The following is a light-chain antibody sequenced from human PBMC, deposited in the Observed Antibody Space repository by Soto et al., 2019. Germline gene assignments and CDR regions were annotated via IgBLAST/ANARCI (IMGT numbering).Light chain of an antibody. V-gene: IGKV1-5*01. CDR3: HSRA. Sequence: DIQLTQTPSTLSACVGDEVTITCRASQTISRLLAWYQQKPGRAPKLLIYDASTLESGVPSRFSGSGSETEFTLTISRLQPDDFATYFCHSRAFGQGTRLEIK. J-gene: IGKJ5*01. CDR2: DAS. CDR1: QTISRL.